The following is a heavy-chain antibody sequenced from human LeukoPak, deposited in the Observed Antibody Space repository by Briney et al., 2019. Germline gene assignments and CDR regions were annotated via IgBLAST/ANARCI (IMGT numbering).Heavy chain of an antibody. J-gene: IGHJ6*03. D-gene: IGHD2-2*01. Sequence: PGGSLRLSCAASGFTFSSYWMHWVRQAPGKGLVWVSRINSGGSSTSYADSVKGRFTISRDNAKNTLYLQMNSLRAEDTAVYYCARDFEYCSSTSCPYYYYYMDVWGKGTTVTVSS. CDR3: ARDFEYCSSTSCPYYYYYMDV. CDR1: GFTFSSYW. CDR2: INSGGSST. V-gene: IGHV3-74*01.